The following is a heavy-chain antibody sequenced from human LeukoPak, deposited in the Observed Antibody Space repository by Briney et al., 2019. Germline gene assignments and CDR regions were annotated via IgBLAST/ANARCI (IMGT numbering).Heavy chain of an antibody. CDR1: GFTFRDYG. Sequence: QTGGSLRLSCAASGFTFRDYGMHWVRQAPGKGLEWVANIKQDGSEKYYVDSVKGRFTISRDNAKNSLYLQMNSLRAEDTAVYYCARRNRIAVDRKRLVLYYYYYYYMDVWGKGTTVTVSS. CDR3: ARRNRIAVDRKRLVLYYYYYYYMDV. D-gene: IGHD6-19*01. J-gene: IGHJ6*03. V-gene: IGHV3-7*01. CDR2: IKQDGSEK.